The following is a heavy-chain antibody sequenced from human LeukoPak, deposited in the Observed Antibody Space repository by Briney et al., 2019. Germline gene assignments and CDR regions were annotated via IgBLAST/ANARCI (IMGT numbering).Heavy chain of an antibody. J-gene: IGHJ4*01. V-gene: IGHV3-23*01. CDR3: ASTFDY. Sequence: GGSLRLSCEASGFSFPYGMSWVRQAPGKGLEWVSGITNSGENTYYADSVKGRFTISRDNAKSSLYLQMNSLRAEDTAVYYCASTFDYWGQGTLVTVSS. CDR1: GFSFPYG. CDR2: ITNSGENT.